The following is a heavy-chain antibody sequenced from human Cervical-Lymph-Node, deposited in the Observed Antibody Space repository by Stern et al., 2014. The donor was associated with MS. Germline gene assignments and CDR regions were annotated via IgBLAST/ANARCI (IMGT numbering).Heavy chain of an antibody. D-gene: IGHD3-3*01. CDR1: GYTFTAYF. CDR2: INPKSGAT. J-gene: IGHJ3*02. V-gene: IGHV1-2*06. CDR3: ARGPKFGAFDI. Sequence: VQLVQSGTEVKKPGASVRVSCKTSGYTFTAYFLYWVRQAPGQGLEWMARINPKSGATDYAENFEGRVTLTRDTSLNTTYMEVSRLTSDDTAMYYCARGPKFGAFDIWGQGTMVSVST.